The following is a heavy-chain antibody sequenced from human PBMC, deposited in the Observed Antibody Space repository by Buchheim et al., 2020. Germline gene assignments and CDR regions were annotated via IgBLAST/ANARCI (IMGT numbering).Heavy chain of an antibody. CDR3: ARYIQLWGYYGMDV. D-gene: IGHD5-18*01. V-gene: IGHV3-48*03. Sequence: EVQLVESGGDLVQPGGSLRLSCAASGFSFSSYEMTWVRQAPGKGLQWVSYISPSGHIIKEGDSVKGRFTISRDNAKNSLYLQMNSLRAEDTAVYYCARYIQLWGYYGMDVWGQGTT. CDR1: GFSFSSYE. CDR2: ISPSGHII. J-gene: IGHJ6*02.